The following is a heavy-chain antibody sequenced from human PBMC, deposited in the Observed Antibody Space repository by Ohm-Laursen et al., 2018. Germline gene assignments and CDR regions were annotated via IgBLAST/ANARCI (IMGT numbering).Heavy chain of an antibody. D-gene: IGHD3-10*01. CDR3: AKSLRSGKFDI. V-gene: IGHV3-9*01. J-gene: IGHJ3*02. CDR2: INWNSVSI. Sequence: SLRLSCAASGFTIGDYVMHWVRQAPGKGLEWVSGINWNSVSIDYADSVKGRFTISRDNAKNTLYLQMNSLRAEDTALYYCAKSLRSGKFDIWGQGTMVTVSS. CDR1: GFTIGDYV.